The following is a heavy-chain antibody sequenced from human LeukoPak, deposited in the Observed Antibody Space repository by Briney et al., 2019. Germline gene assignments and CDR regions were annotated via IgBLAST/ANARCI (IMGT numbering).Heavy chain of an antibody. V-gene: IGHV4-34*01. J-gene: IGHJ4*02. CDR2: INHSGST. CDR1: GGSFSGYY. CDR3: ARGRGRYSYSRYFDY. D-gene: IGHD5-18*01. Sequence: SETLSLTCAVYGGSFSGYYWSWIRQPPGKGLEWIGEINHSGSTNYNPSLKSRVTISVDTSKNQFSLKLSSVTAADTAVYYCARGRGRYSYSRYFDYWGQGTLVTVSS.